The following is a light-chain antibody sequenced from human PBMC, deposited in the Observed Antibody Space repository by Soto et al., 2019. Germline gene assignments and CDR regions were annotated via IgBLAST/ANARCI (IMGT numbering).Light chain of an antibody. Sequence: QSVLTQPASVSGSPGQSITISCTGTSSTVGGFNDVSWYQQHPGKAPKVIIYEGIKRPSGVSNRFSGSNSGSTASLTISGLQAEDEADYYCCSYVGATTYVFGTGTKLTVL. CDR1: SSTVGGFND. J-gene: IGLJ1*01. CDR3: CSYVGATTYV. CDR2: EGI. V-gene: IGLV2-23*01.